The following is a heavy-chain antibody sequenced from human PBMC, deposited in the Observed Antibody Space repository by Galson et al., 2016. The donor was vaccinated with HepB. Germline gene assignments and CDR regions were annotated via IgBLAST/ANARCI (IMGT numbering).Heavy chain of an antibody. Sequence: QSGAEVKKPGESVKISCKGSGYSFNNFCIAWVRQTPGKGLEWMGSIYPGDSETRYSPSFQGQVIISVDKSSGTAYLQWSSLKASHTAVYYCARHVASRSPFDYWGQGTLVTVSS. V-gene: IGHV5-51*01. D-gene: IGHD2-15*01. CDR2: IYPGDSET. CDR3: ARHVASRSPFDY. J-gene: IGHJ4*02. CDR1: GYSFNNFC.